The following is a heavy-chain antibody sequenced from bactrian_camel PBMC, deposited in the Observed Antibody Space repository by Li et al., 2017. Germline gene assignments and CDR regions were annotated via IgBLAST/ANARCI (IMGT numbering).Heavy chain of an antibody. Sequence: HVQLVESGGGSVQAGGSLRLSCAASGRTYSKWCMGWFRQVPGKEREGLATIDSDARTRYADSVKGRFTISQGSAENTAALQMSDLKTEDTAVYYCAIGGWPPGGVLGPTWLLDLFWIQNQGTQVTVS. D-gene: IGHD7*01. J-gene: IGHJ4*01. CDR1: GRTYSKWC. CDR2: IDSDART. V-gene: IGHV3S53*01.